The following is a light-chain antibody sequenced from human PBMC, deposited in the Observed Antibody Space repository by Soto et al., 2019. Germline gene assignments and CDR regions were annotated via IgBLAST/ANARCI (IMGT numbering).Light chain of an antibody. CDR1: SSDIGAYNY. V-gene: IGLV2-14*03. Sequence: QSVLTQPASVSGSPGQTIAISCTGSSSDIGAYNYVFWYQQHPGKAPKLMIYDVNNRPSGVSDRFSGSKSGNTASLTISGLQAEDEADYYCSSYTSESTYVLGNGTKVTVL. J-gene: IGLJ1*01. CDR3: SSYTSESTYV. CDR2: DVN.